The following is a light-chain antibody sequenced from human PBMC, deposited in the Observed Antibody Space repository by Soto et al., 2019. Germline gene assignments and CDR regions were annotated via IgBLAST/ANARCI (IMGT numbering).Light chain of an antibody. CDR1: QSLRNSNGDND. CDR3: MQTLRTRNT. V-gene: IGKV2-28*01. J-gene: IGKJ2*01. CDR2: LGS. Sequence: DIVMTQSPLSLPITPGEPASISCRASQSLRNSNGDNDLDWYLQKQGKSPQLLLYLGSNRASGVPERFSSSGADTDFTLKIRRGEAEAVGVYYCMQTLRTRNTFGKGTKLAIK.